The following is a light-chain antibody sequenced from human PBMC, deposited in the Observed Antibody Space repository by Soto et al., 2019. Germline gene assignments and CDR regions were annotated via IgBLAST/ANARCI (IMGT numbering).Light chain of an antibody. CDR3: SSYTTTATQV. CDR1: SRDVGAYNY. J-gene: IGLJ2*01. V-gene: IGLV2-14*01. Sequence: QSALTQPASVSGSPGQSITISCTGTSRDVGAYNYVSWYQHRPGKAPQLMISEVTKRPSGVSDRFSGSKSGTTASLTISRLQAEDEADYYCSSYTTTATQVFGGGTKLTVL. CDR2: EVT.